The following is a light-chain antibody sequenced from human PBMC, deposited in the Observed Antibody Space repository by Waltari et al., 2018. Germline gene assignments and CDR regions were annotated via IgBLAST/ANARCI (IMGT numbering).Light chain of an antibody. CDR2: GS. CDR1: ATVGTY. Sequence: EIVLTQSPATLSLSPGERATLACRASATVGTYLMWYHQRPGQSPRLLIHGSDRATGVPARFSGSGSGTDFTLTISSLEPEDIGIYYCQQRSDWPGTFGQGTRLEI. J-gene: IGKJ1*01. V-gene: IGKV3-11*01. CDR3: QQRSDWPGT.